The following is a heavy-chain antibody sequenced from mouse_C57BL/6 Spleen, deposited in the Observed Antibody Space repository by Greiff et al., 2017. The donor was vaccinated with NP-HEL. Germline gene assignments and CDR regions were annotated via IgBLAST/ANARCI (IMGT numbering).Heavy chain of an antibody. D-gene: IGHD1-1*02. CDR2: INPNYGTT. J-gene: IGHJ4*01. V-gene: IGHV1-39*01. Sequence: LVESGPELVKPGASVKISCKASGYSFTDYNMNWVKQSNGKSLKWIVVINPNYGTTSYNQKFKGKATLTVDQSSSTAYMQLNSLTSEDSAVYYCARQGKLWSAMDYWGQGTSVTVSS. CDR1: GYSFTDYN. CDR3: ARQGKLWSAMDY.